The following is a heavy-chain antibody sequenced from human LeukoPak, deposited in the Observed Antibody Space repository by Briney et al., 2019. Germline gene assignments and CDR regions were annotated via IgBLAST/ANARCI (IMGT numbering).Heavy chain of an antibody. CDR2: ISAYSGNT. J-gene: IGHJ4*02. D-gene: IGHD5-18*01. Sequence: ASVKVSCKASGYTFTNYGISWVRQAPGQGLEWMGWISAYSGNTNYAQKLQGRVTMTTDTSTSTAYMELRSLRSDDTAVYYCARSIVDTAMVRDFDYWGQGTLVTVSS. V-gene: IGHV1-18*01. CDR3: ARSIVDTAMVRDFDY. CDR1: GYTFTNYG.